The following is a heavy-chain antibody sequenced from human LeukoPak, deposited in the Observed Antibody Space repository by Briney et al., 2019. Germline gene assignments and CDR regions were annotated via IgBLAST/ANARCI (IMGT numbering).Heavy chain of an antibody. V-gene: IGHV3-53*01. Sequence: GGSLRLSCAASEFTVSSNHMSWVREAPGKGLVWVSAIYSGGSTYYVGSVKGRFTISRDNSKNTLYLQMNSLRAEDTAVYYCARAGDGGARLGAFDIWGQGTMVTVSS. J-gene: IGHJ3*02. D-gene: IGHD4-23*01. CDR1: EFTVSSNH. CDR2: IYSGGST. CDR3: ARAGDGGARLGAFDI.